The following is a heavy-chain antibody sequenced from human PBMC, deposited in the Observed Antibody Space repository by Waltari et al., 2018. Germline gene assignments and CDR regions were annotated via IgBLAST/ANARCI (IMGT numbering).Heavy chain of an antibody. D-gene: IGHD1-1*01. CDR2: IYYSGST. CDR3: ARSCNWNDSTDAFDI. Sequence: QLQLQESGPGLVKPSETLSLTCTVSGGSISSSSYYWGWIRQPPGKGLEWIGSIYYSGSTYYNPSLKSRVTISVDPSKNQFSLKLSSVTAADTAVYYCARSCNWNDSTDAFDIWGQGTMVTVSS. CDR1: GGSISSSSYY. V-gene: IGHV4-39*07. J-gene: IGHJ3*02.